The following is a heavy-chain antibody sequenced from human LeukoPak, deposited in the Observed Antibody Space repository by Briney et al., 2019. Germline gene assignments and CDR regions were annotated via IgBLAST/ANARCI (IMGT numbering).Heavy chain of an antibody. V-gene: IGHV1-2*02. D-gene: IGHD6-13*01. J-gene: IGHJ4*02. CDR3: ARVRNIAAADFDY. Sequence: VASVKVSCKASGYTFTGYYMHWVRQAPGQGLEWMGWINPNSGGTNYAQKFQGRVTMIRDTSISTAYMELSRLRSDDTAVYYCARVRNIAAADFDYWGQGTLVTVSS. CDR1: GYTFTGYY. CDR2: INPNSGGT.